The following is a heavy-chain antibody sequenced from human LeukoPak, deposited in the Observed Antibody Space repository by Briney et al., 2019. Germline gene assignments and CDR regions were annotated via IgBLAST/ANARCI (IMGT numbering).Heavy chain of an antibody. CDR3: AREAPGVGATPSGAFDI. CDR2: IYYSGST. CDR1: GGSISSSSYY. D-gene: IGHD1-26*01. Sequence: SSETLSLTCTVSGGSISSSSYYWGWIRQPPGKGLEWIGSIYYSGSTYYNPSLKSRVTISVDTSKNQFSLKLSSVTAADTAVYYCAREAPGVGATPSGAFDIWGQGTMVTVSS. J-gene: IGHJ3*02. V-gene: IGHV4-39*02.